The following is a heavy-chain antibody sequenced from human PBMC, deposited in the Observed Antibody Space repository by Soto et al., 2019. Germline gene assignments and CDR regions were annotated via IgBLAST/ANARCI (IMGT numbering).Heavy chain of an antibody. CDR3: ARGRLPNYDFWSGCSSAFDY. J-gene: IGHJ4*02. D-gene: IGHD3-3*01. CDR1: GGSISSYY. CDR2: VYYSGST. V-gene: IGHV4-59*01. Sequence: TSETLSLTCTVSGGSISSYYWSWIRQPPGKGLEWIGCVYYSGSTNYNPFLKSRVTISVDTSKNQFSLKLSSVTAADTAVYYCARGRLPNYDFWSGCSSAFDYWGQGALVTVSS.